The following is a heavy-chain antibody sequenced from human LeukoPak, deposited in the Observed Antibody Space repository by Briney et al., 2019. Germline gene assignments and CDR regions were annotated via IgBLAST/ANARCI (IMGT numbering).Heavy chain of an antibody. V-gene: IGHV4-4*07. D-gene: IGHD5-12*01. CDR3: ARVGSGYDYFDY. CDR1: GGSISSYY. CDR2: VHGSGNT. Sequence: PSETLSHTCTVSGGSISSYYWSWIRQPAGKGLEWIGRVHGSGNTKYNPLLMSRVTMSMDTSKNQFSLKLSFVTAADTALYYCARVGSGYDYFDYWGQGTLVTVSS. J-gene: IGHJ4*02.